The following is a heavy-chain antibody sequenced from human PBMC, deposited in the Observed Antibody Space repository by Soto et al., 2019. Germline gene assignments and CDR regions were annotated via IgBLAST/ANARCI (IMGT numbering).Heavy chain of an antibody. CDR1: GGYISTYY. CDR3: AREGSSGWSTPKYYFDY. Sequence: PSETLSLTCTVSGGYISTYYWTWIRQPPGKGLEWIGYIYYTGNTYYNPSLKSRVTISVDTSKNQFSLKLSSVTAADTAVYYCAREGSSGWSTPKYYFDYWGQGTLVTVSS. V-gene: IGHV4-59*01. J-gene: IGHJ4*02. CDR2: IYYTGNT. D-gene: IGHD6-19*01.